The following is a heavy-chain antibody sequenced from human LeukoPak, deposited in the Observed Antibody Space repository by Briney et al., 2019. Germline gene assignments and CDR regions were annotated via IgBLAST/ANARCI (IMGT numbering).Heavy chain of an antibody. CDR3: ARGRGDYGFRAWFDY. V-gene: IGHV4-39*07. D-gene: IGHD4-17*01. Sequence: PSETLSLTCTVSGGSISSSSYYWGWIRQPPGKGLEWIGSMSYSGSTYYNPSLKSRVTISVDTSKNQFSLKLSSVTAADTAVYYCARGRGDYGFRAWFDYWGQGTLVTVFS. CDR2: MSYSGST. CDR1: GGSISSSSYY. J-gene: IGHJ4*02.